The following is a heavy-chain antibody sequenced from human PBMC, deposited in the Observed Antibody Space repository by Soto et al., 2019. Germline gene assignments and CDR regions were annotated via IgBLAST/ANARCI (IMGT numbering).Heavy chain of an antibody. CDR2: IWYDGSNK. J-gene: IGHJ4*02. CDR3: AREGVIVVEGGYYFDY. V-gene: IGHV3-33*01. CDR1: GFTFSSYG. Sequence: QVQLVESGGGVVQPGRSLRLSCAASGFTFSSYGMHWVRQAPGKGLEWVAVIWYDGSNKYYADSVKGRFTISRDNSKNTLYLQMHSLRAEDTAVYYCAREGVIVVEGGYYFDYWGQGTLVTVSS. D-gene: IGHD3-22*01.